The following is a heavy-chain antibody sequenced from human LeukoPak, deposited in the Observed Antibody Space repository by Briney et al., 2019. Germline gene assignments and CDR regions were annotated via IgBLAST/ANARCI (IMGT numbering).Heavy chain of an antibody. J-gene: IGHJ4*02. Sequence: GGSLRLSCAASGFIVSSSYMSWVRQPPGKGLEWVSGIYTDGSTYYADSVQGRFTISRDNSKNTLYLQMNSLRANDTSVYYCVRGHYSNTLGGQGTLVTVSS. CDR3: VRGHYSNTL. V-gene: IGHV3-66*01. CDR2: IYTDGST. D-gene: IGHD4-11*01. CDR1: GFIVSSSY.